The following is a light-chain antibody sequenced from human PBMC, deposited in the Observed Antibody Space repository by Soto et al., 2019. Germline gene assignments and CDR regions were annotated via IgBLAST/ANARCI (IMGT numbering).Light chain of an antibody. J-gene: IGKJ1*01. Sequence: DIQMTQSPSSLSASVGDRVTITCRASQSIVTYLNWYLQKPGKAPKLLIYAASNLKSGVPSRFSGSGSGTDFTLTISSLQPEDFATYFCQQSYSTPPWTCGQGTKVEIK. CDR2: AAS. V-gene: IGKV1-39*01. CDR3: QQSYSTPPWT. CDR1: QSIVTY.